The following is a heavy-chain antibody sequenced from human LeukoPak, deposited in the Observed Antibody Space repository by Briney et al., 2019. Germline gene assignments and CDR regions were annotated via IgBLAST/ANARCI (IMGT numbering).Heavy chain of an antibody. Sequence: SETLSLTCSVSGGSISSYYWSWIRQPPGKGLEWIGYMYYSGSTNYNPSLKSRVTMSVDTSKNQFSLKLSSVTAADTAVYYCARGVVIAPQTFDCWGQGTLVTVSS. CDR1: GGSISSYY. CDR3: ARGVVIAPQTFDC. D-gene: IGHD2-21*01. J-gene: IGHJ4*02. CDR2: MYYSGST. V-gene: IGHV4-59*01.